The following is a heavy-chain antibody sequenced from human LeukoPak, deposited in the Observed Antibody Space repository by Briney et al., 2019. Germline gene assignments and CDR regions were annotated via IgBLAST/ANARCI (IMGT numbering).Heavy chain of an antibody. CDR1: GGSISSGNYY. D-gene: IGHD3-10*01. CDR2: IYTSGST. Sequence: PSETLSLTCTVSGGSISSGNYYWSWIRQPAGKGLEWIGRIYTSGSTDYNPSLKSRVTISVDTSKNQFSLKLSSVTAADTAVYYCARGRGEGRGISMVRGVRAPSYNWFDPWGHGTLVTVSS. V-gene: IGHV4-61*02. CDR3: ARGRGEGRGISMVRGVRAPSYNWFDP. J-gene: IGHJ5*02.